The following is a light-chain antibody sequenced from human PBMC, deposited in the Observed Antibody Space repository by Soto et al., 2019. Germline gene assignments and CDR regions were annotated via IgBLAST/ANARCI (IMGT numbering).Light chain of an antibody. CDR2: DDN. CDR1: NIGTKN. J-gene: IGLJ3*02. CDR3: QVWDGNSDVV. Sequence: SYELTQPPSVSAAPGQTARITCGGDNIGTKNVHWYQQKPGQAPVLVVFDDNDRASGIPERFSGLNSGKMATLTISRVEAGDDADYYCQVWDGNSDVVFGGGTQLTVL. V-gene: IGLV3-21*02.